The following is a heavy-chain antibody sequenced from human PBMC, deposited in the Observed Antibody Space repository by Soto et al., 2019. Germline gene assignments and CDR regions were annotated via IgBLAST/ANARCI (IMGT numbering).Heavy chain of an antibody. CDR2: VIPILGMA. Sequence: QVQLVQSGAEVKKPGSSVKVSCEASGGTFSSYSFSWVRQAPGQGLEWMGRVIPILGMANYAQKFQGRVTIPADKSTGTFYXXLSSLRSEDTAVYYCARGGAVVVPGAVDRHNWFDPWGQGTLVTVSS. J-gene: IGHJ5*02. CDR3: ARGGAVVVPGAVDRHNWFDP. D-gene: IGHD2-2*01. V-gene: IGHV1-69*02. CDR1: GGTFSSYS.